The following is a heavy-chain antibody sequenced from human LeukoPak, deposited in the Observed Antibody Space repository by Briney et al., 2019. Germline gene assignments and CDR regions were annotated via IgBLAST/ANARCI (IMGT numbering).Heavy chain of an antibody. J-gene: IGHJ4*02. CDR1: GYTLTELS. CDR2: IIPIFGIA. V-gene: IGHV1-69*04. Sequence: ASVKVSCKVSGYTLTELSMHWVRQAPGQGLEWMGRIIPIFGIANYAQKFQGRVTITADKSTSTTYMELSSLRSEDTAVYYCARDRTGWVFDYWGQGTLVTVSP. CDR3: ARDRTGWVFDY. D-gene: IGHD3/OR15-3a*01.